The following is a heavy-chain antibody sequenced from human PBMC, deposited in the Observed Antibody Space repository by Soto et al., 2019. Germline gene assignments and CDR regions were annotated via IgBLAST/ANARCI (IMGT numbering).Heavy chain of an antibody. V-gene: IGHV4-59*01. J-gene: IGHJ5*02. CDR3: ARESSGDHNHNWFDP. Sequence: QVQLQESGPGLVKPSETLSLTCTVSGGSLSPYYWSWVRQPPGKGLEWIGFIWFTGTTTYNPSLSTRVPMSVDTYKNKLSLALNSVTAADTAVYYCARESSGDHNHNWFDPWGQGTLVTVSA. CDR1: GGSLSPYY. D-gene: IGHD1-20*01. CDR2: IWFTGTT.